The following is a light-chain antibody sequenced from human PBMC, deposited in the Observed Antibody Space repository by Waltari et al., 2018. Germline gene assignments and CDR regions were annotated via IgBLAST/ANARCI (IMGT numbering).Light chain of an antibody. V-gene: IGKV3-20*01. CDR2: AAS. CDR1: QILSRIR. J-gene: IGKJ2*01. Sequence: EVVLTQSPGTLSLSPGDRATLSCRASQILSRIRLAWYQQKVGQAPRLLIYAASYRATGIPDRFSGGGSGTDFSLIITRVEPEDVALYYCQQYGSSVMYTFGQGTKLEI. CDR3: QQYGSSVMYT.